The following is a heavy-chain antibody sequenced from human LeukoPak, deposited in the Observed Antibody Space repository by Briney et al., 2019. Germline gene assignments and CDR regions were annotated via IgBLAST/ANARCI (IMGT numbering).Heavy chain of an antibody. Sequence: ASVKVSCKASGYTLTGYYMHWVRQDPGQGLEWMGRINPNSGRTNYAQKFQGRVTMTRDTSISTAYMELSRLRSDDTAVYYCAREAPIEYSSSSAGSAIDYWGQGTLVTVSS. CDR3: AREAPIEYSSSSAGSAIDY. CDR1: GYTLTGYY. V-gene: IGHV1-2*06. J-gene: IGHJ4*02. D-gene: IGHD6-6*01. CDR2: INPNSGRT.